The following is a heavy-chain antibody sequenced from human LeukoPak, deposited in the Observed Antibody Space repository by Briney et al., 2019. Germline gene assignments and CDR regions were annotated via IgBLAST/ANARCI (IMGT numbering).Heavy chain of an antibody. CDR3: AKDLSYIGFGY. J-gene: IGHJ4*02. Sequence: ETLSLTCTVSGGSISSYYWSWIRQPPGKGLEWVSGITGSGGNTYYADSVKGRFTISRDNSKNTMYLQMNSLRAEDTAVYYCAKDLSYIGFGYWGQGTLVTVSS. D-gene: IGHD2-15*01. CDR2: ITGSGGNT. V-gene: IGHV3-23*01. CDR1: GGSISSYY.